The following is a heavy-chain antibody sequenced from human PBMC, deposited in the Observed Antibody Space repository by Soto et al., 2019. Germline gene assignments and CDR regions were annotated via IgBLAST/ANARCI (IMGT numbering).Heavy chain of an antibody. V-gene: IGHV3-33*01. CDR3: AREAFIAAAPIHYYYYYGMDV. D-gene: IGHD6-13*01. J-gene: IGHJ6*02. Sequence: QVQLVESGGGVVQPGRSLRLSCAASGFTFSSYGMHWVRQAPGKGLEWVAVIWYDGSNKYYADSVKGRFTISRDNSKNTLYLQMNSLRAEDTAVYYCAREAFIAAAPIHYYYYYGMDVWGQGTTVTVSS. CDR2: IWYDGSNK. CDR1: GFTFSSYG.